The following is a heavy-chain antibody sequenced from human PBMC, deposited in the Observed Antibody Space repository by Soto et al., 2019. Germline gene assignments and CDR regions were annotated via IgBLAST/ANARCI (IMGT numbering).Heavy chain of an antibody. V-gene: IGHV4-39*01. CDR2: IYYTGKT. J-gene: IGHJ6*02. D-gene: IGHD1-26*01. CDR1: GGSVSSSSYY. CDR3: ARRPESGSFHYYGVDV. Sequence: SETLSLTFTVSGGSVSSSSYYWDWIRQPPGKGLEWIGNIYYTGKTNYNPSLRSRVTISVDTSKNQFSLKLSSVTAADTAVYYCARRPESGSFHYYGVDVWGRGTTVTVSS.